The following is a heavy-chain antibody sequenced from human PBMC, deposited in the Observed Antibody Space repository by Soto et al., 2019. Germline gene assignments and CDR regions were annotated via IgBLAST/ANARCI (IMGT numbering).Heavy chain of an antibody. Sequence: SETLSLTCPVSGGSMRGGSYYWGWIRQPPGKGLEWIASIYNSGSTYYNPSLKSRVTMSLDTSKNQFSLKLTSVTAADTAVFYCARYSDYYYFDLWGQGTQVTVSS. D-gene: IGHD4-17*01. CDR1: GGSMRGGSYY. J-gene: IGHJ4*02. CDR3: ARYSDYYYFDL. CDR2: IYNSGST. V-gene: IGHV4-39*01.